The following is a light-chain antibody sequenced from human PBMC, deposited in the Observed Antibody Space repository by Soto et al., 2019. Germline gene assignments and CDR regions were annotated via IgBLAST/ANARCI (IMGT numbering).Light chain of an antibody. J-gene: IGKJ1*01. V-gene: IGKV3-20*01. CDR1: QSVTSNF. CDR2: GAS. Sequence: EIVLTQSPGTLSLSPGERATLSFSASQSVTSNFLAWYRQKPGQAPRLLIYGASSRATGIPDRFSGSGSGTDFTLTISRLEPEDFAVYYCQVYGRAPWTFGQGTKVDIK. CDR3: QVYGRAPWT.